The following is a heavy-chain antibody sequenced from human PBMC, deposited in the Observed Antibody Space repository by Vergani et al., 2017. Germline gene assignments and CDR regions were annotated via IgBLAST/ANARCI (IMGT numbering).Heavy chain of an antibody. CDR2: ISAYNGNT. CDR1: GYTFTSYG. Sequence: QVQLVQSGAEVKKPGASVKVSCKASGYTFTSYGISWVRQAPGQGLEWMGWISAYNGNTNSAPKLQGRVYMTTDTSTSTAYMELRSLRADDTAVYYCARDPDIVVVPAAPYYYYYYGMDVWGQGTTVTVSS. J-gene: IGHJ6*02. D-gene: IGHD2-2*01. CDR3: ARDPDIVVVPAAPYYYYYYGMDV. V-gene: IGHV1-18*04.